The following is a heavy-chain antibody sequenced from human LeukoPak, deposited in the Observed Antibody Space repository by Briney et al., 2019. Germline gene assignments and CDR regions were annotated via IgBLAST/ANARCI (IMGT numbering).Heavy chain of an antibody. Sequence: ASVKVSCKASGYTFTSYYMHWVRQATGQGLEWMGWMNPNSGNTGYAQKFQGRVTMTRNTSISTAYMELSSLRSEDTAVYYCARGRRIAVAHNWFDPWGQGTLVTVSS. J-gene: IGHJ5*02. D-gene: IGHD6-19*01. V-gene: IGHV1-8*02. CDR2: MNPNSGNT. CDR3: ARGRRIAVAHNWFDP. CDR1: GYTFTSYY.